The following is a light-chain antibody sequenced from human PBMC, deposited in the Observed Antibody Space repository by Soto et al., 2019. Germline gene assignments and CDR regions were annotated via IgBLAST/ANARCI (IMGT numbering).Light chain of an antibody. Sequence: EIMMTHSPAPPSVSPREKATPSCRASQSVSSNLAWYQQKPGQAPRLLIYGASTRATGIPARFSGSGSGTEFTLTISSLQSEDFAVYYCQQYNNWPPITFGQGTRLEIK. CDR2: GAS. J-gene: IGKJ5*01. CDR3: QQYNNWPPIT. CDR1: QSVSSN. V-gene: IGKV3-15*01.